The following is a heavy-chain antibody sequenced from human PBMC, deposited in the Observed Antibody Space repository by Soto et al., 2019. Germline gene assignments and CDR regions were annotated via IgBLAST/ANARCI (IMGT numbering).Heavy chain of an antibody. CDR1: GYTFTSYW. CDR2: IDPSDSST. D-gene: IGHD5-18*01. Sequence: GESLKISCKASGYTFTSYWITWVRQMPGRGLEWMGRIDPSDSSTNYSPSFQGHVTISTDKSITTAHLQWSSLKVSDTAMYYCAATGYTYGYHFDHWGQGTQVTVSS. CDR3: AATGYTYGYHFDH. V-gene: IGHV5-10-1*01. J-gene: IGHJ4*02.